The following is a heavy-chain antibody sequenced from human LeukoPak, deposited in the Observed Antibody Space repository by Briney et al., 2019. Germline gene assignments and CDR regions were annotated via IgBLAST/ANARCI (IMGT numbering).Heavy chain of an antibody. CDR3: AKGDLSYYDSSGYYSPFDY. V-gene: IGHV3-30*02. D-gene: IGHD3-22*01. CDR1: EFTFSSFG. Sequence: GGSLRLSCAASEFTFSSFGMHWVRQAPGKGLEWVAFIRHDGNTKYYADSVKGRFTISKDNSKNMLYLQMNTLRAEDTAVYYCAKGDLSYYDSSGYYSPFDYWGQGTLVTVSS. CDR2: IRHDGNTK. J-gene: IGHJ4*02.